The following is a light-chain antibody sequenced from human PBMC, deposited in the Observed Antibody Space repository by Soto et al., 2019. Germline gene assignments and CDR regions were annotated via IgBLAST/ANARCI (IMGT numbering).Light chain of an antibody. Sequence: DIQMTQSPSSLSASVGDRVTITCRASQSISSYLNWYQQKPGKAPKLLIYAASSLQSGVPSRFISGGSGTDFTLLISSLQPDDVVTYYYHQSYSTLEYTFGQGTKLEIK. CDR3: HQSYSTLEYT. CDR1: QSISSY. V-gene: IGKV1-39*01. J-gene: IGKJ2*01. CDR2: AAS.